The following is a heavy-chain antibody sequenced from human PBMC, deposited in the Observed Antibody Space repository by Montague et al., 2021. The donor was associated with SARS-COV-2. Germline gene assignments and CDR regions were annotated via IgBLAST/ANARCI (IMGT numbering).Heavy chain of an antibody. V-gene: IGHV3-48*03. J-gene: IGHJ4*02. CDR2: ISSSGSTI. D-gene: IGHD3-10*01. CDR3: ARDNGRITMVRGEFGADY. Sequence: SLRLSCAASVFIFSSYEMNWVRQAPGKGLECVSHISSSGSTIYYTDSVKGRFTVSRDNAKNSLYLQMNSLRAEDTAVYYCARDNGRITMVRGEFGADYWGQGTLVTVSS. CDR1: VFIFSSYE.